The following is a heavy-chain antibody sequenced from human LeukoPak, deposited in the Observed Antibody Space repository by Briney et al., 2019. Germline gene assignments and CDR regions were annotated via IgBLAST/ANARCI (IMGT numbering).Heavy chain of an antibody. Sequence: SQTLSLTCTVSGGSISSYYWSWIRQPPGKGLEWIGYIYYSGSTNYNPSLKSRVTMSVDTSKNQFSLKLSSVTAADTAVYYCAKLWFGELSTSDYWGQGTLVTVSS. V-gene: IGHV4-59*12. CDR3: AKLWFGELSTSDY. D-gene: IGHD3-10*01. CDR1: GGSISSYY. CDR2: IYYSGST. J-gene: IGHJ4*02.